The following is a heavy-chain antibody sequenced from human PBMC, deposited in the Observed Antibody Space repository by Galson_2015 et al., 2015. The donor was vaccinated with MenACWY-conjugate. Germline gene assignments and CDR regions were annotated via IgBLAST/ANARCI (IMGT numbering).Heavy chain of an antibody. CDR3: ARLSGYGDYWAALETAFEP. J-gene: IGHJ5*02. V-gene: IGHV5-51*01. D-gene: IGHD4-17*01. Sequence: QSGAEAKKPGESLTISCKGSGYSFASYWIGWVRQMPGQGLEWMGIIYPGDSDTRYSPSFQGQVTITADKSNSTAYLQWSSLKASDTAMYYCARLSGYGDYWAALETAFEPWGQGTLVTVSS. CDR2: IYPGDSDT. CDR1: GYSFASYW.